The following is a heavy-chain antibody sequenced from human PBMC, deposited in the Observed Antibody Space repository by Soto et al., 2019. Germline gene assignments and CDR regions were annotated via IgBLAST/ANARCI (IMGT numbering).Heavy chain of an antibody. CDR2: ISYDGSNK. Sequence: GGSLRLSCAASGFTFSSYGMHWVRQAPGKGLEWVAVISYDGSNKYYADSVKGRFTISRDNSKNTLYLQMNSLRAEDTAVYYCAKDLDYWGQGTLVTGSS. CDR1: GFTFSSYG. V-gene: IGHV3-30*18. CDR3: AKDLDY. J-gene: IGHJ4*02.